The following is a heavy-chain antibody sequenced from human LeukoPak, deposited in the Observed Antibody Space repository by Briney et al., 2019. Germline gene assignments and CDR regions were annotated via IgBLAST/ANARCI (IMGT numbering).Heavy chain of an antibody. CDR1: GYTFTGYY. J-gene: IGHJ4*02. V-gene: IGHV1-2*02. CDR2: INPHSGGT. CDR3: ARGRIREDPEGY. Sequence: ASVKVSCKASGYTFTGYYIHWVRQAPGQGLEWMGWINPHSGGTNYAQKFQGRVTMTRDTSISTAYMELSRLRSDDTAVYYCARGRIREDPEGYWGQGVLVTVSS. D-gene: IGHD1-26*01.